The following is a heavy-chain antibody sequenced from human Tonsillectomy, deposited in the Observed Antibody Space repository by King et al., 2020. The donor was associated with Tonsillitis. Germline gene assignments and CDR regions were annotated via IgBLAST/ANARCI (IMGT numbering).Heavy chain of an antibody. CDR3: AKFYRACSGGSCYRPLFDY. Sequence: VQLVESGGGLVQPGGSLRLSCVASGLTFSTYAMTWVRQAPGKGLEWVSAISGAGGSTYYADSVKGRFTISRDNSKNTLYLQMNSLRPEDTAVYYCAKFYRACSGGSCYRPLFDYWGQGTLVTVSS. J-gene: IGHJ4*02. V-gene: IGHV3-23*04. D-gene: IGHD2-15*01. CDR2: ISGAGGST. CDR1: GLTFSTYA.